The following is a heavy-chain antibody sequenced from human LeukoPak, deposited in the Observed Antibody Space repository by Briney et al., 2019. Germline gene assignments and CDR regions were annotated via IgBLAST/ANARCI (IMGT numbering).Heavy chain of an antibody. Sequence: GGTLRLSCAASGFTFSSYGMSWVRQAPGKGLEWVSAISGSDGSTYYANSVKGRFTISRDNSKNTLYLQMNSLRAEDTAVYYCAKGRTGYSYGYGIDYWGQGTLVTVSS. CDR1: GFTFSSYG. D-gene: IGHD5-18*01. CDR3: AKGRTGYSYGYGIDY. V-gene: IGHV3-23*01. CDR2: ISGSDGST. J-gene: IGHJ4*02.